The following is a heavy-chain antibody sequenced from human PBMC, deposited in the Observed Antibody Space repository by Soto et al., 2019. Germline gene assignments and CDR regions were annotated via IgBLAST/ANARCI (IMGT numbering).Heavy chain of an antibody. CDR3: ARSGGGLDY. V-gene: IGHV3-66*01. CDR1: GFTVSNYH. CDR2: VYADGAT. D-gene: IGHD3-10*01. Sequence: ESGGGLVQPGESLRLSCAASGFTVSNYHMTWVRQAPGKGLERVSAVYADGATSHADSVKDRFTVSRDNSRNTLNLQMSGLRAEDTAVYYCARSGGGLDYWGQGTLVTVSS. J-gene: IGHJ4*02.